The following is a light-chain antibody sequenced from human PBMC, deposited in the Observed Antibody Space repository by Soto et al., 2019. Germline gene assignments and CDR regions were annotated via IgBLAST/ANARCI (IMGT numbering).Light chain of an antibody. CDR1: SSNIGAGYD. V-gene: IGLV1-40*01. CDR2: GNS. CDR3: QSYDSRLSGSHVV. Sequence: QAVVTQPPSVSGAPGQRVTISCTGSSSNIGAGYDVHWYQQLPGTAPKLLIYGNSNRPSGVPDRFSGSKSGTSASLAITGLQAEDEADYYCQSYDSRLSGSHVVFGGGTKLTVL. J-gene: IGLJ2*01.